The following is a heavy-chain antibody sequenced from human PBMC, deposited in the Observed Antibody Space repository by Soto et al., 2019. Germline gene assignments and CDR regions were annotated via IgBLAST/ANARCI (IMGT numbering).Heavy chain of an antibody. CDR2: ISGSGGST. D-gene: IGHD1-26*01. CDR3: AKNIVGATKLDY. V-gene: IGHV3-23*01. J-gene: IGHJ4*02. CDR1: GFTFNNYA. Sequence: WGSLRLSCAASGFTFNNYAMSWVRQAPGKGLKWVSTISGSGGSTYYADSVKGRFTISRDHSKNTLYFQMNSLRAEDTAVYYCAKNIVGATKLDYWGQGTLVTVSS.